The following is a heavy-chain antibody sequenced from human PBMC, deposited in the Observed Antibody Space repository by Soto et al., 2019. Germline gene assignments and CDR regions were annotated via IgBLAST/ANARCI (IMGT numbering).Heavy chain of an antibody. CDR2: TYYRSKWYN. J-gene: IGHJ5*02. V-gene: IGHV6-1*01. D-gene: IGHD3-3*01. Sequence: PSQTLSLTCAISGDSVSSNSAAWNWIRQSPSRGLEWLGRTYYRSKWYNDYAVSVKSRITINPDTSKNQFSLHLNSVTPEDTAVYYCAREGFWSVYSAYYWFDPWGQGSLVIVSS. CDR1: GDSVSSNSAA. CDR3: AREGFWSVYSAYYWFDP.